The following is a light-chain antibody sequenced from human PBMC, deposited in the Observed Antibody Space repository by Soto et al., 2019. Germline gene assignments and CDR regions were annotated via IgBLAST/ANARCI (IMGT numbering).Light chain of an antibody. Sequence: DLQLTQSPSALSESVGARLTMTCRASQSISTYLTWYQQKPGEAPTLLVYDSSTLQSGVPSRFSGSGFGTEFTLTVSSLQPEDFATYYCQQSYSTPPAFGQGTKVDIK. J-gene: IGKJ1*01. CDR2: DSS. CDR1: QSISTY. CDR3: QQSYSTPPA. V-gene: IGKV1-39*01.